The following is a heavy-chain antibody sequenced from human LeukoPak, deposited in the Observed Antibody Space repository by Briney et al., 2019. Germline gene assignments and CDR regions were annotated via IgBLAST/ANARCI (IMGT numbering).Heavy chain of an antibody. CDR1: GYTFTGYY. V-gene: IGHV1-2*02. D-gene: IGHD3-9*01. Sequence: ASVKVSCNASGYTFTGYYMHWVRQAPGQGLEWMGWINPNSGGTDYAQKFQGRVTMTGDTSISTAYMELTSLKSDDTAVYYCARGEKTGPNYWGQGTLVTVSS. CDR3: ARGEKTGPNY. CDR2: INPNSGGT. J-gene: IGHJ4*02.